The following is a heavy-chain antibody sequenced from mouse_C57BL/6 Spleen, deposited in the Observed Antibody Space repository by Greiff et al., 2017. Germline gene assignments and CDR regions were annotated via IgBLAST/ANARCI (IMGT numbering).Heavy chain of an antibody. J-gene: IGHJ1*03. D-gene: IGHD1-1*01. CDR3: ARNYYGSSPWYFDV. CDR1: GYSITSGYY. V-gene: IGHV3-6*01. CDR2: ISYDGSN. Sequence: EVQVVESGPGLVKPSQSLSLTCSVTGYSITSGYYWNWIRQFPGNKLEWMGYISYDGSNNYNPSLKNRISITRDTSKNQFFLKLNSVTTEDTATCYCARNYYGSSPWYFDVWGTGTTVTVSS.